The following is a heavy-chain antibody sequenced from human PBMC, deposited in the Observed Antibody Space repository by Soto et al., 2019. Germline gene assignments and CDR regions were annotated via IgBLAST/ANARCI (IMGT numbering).Heavy chain of an antibody. CDR3: ARVLVTAVTKANYFDF. V-gene: IGHV1-2*04. J-gene: IGHJ4*02. CDR1: GYPFIGHY. CDR2: INLNSGDT. D-gene: IGHD2-21*02. Sequence: QVPLVQSGAQVEKPGASVKVSCKAPGYPFIGHYIHWVRQAPGQGLDWLGWINLNSGDTNYARKFKGWVIMTRDTSISTVYIELSRLKPDDTAVYYLARVLVTAVTKANYFDFWGRGIMVPVSS.